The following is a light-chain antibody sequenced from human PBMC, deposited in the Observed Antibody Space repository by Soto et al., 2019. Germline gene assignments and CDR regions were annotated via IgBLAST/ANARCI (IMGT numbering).Light chain of an antibody. Sequence: QSVLTQPASVSGSPGQSITISCTGTSSDVGAYNYVSWYQHHPGKAPELLIYEVTNRPSGVSNRFSGSKSGNTASLTISGLQAEDEADYYCSSYTSSSTLMFGGGTKVTVL. CDR1: SSDVGAYNY. J-gene: IGLJ3*02. CDR2: EVT. CDR3: SSYTSSSTLM. V-gene: IGLV2-14*01.